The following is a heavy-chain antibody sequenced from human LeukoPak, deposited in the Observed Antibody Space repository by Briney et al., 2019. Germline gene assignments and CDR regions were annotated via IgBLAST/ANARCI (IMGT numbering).Heavy chain of an antibody. V-gene: IGHV3-48*03. J-gene: IGHJ6*03. CDR1: GFTFSSYE. CDR3: ARPGLPFYYYYMDV. CDR2: ISSSGSTI. D-gene: IGHD4-11*01. Sequence: GGSPRLSCAASGFTFSSYEMNWVRQAPGKGLEWVSYISSSGSTIYYADSVKGRFTISRDNAKNSLYLQMNSLRAEDTAVYYCARPGLPFYYYYMDVWGKGTTVIVSS.